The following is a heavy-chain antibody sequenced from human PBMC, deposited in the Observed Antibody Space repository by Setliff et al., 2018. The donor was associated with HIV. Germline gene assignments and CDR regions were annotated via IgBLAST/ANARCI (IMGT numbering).Heavy chain of an antibody. CDR2: IYYSGTT. CDR1: GGSINSDNYY. Sequence: PSETLSLTCSVSGGSINSDNYYWGWIRQAPGKGLEWIGSIYYSGTTHYNPSLRGRVTISVDRSRNQFSLTLNSVTAADTATYYCASRGIVVVTMSMPDEFFVHWGHGTLVTVSS. J-gene: IGHJ1*01. CDR3: ASRGIVVVTMSMPDEFFVH. V-gene: IGHV4-39*01. D-gene: IGHD2-21*02.